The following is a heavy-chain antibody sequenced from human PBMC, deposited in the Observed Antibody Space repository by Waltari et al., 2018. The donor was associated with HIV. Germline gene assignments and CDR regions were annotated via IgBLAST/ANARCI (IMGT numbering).Heavy chain of an antibody. CDR1: GFTVSPYG. Sequence: QVQLVESGGGVVQPGRSLRLSCAASGFTVSPYGMPWVRQAPGKGLEWVAVIWYDGSNTYYTDSVKGRFTISRDNSKNTLYLQMYSLRAEDTAVYYCARDVQGYCGGERCFYGMDVWGQGTTVTVSS. CDR2: IWYDGSNT. V-gene: IGHV3-33*01. D-gene: IGHD2-21*01. J-gene: IGHJ6*02. CDR3: ARDVQGYCGGERCFYGMDV.